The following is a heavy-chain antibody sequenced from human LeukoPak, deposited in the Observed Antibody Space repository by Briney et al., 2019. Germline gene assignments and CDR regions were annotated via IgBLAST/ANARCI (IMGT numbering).Heavy chain of an antibody. CDR1: GVSISSYY. CDR3: APHFGSGSKKYYFDY. CDR2: IYYSGTT. Sequence: PSETLSLTCTGSGVSISSYYLSWIRQPPGKGLEWIGYIYYSGTTNYNASLESRVTISVDTSKNQFSLKLPSVTAADTAVYYCAPHFGSGSKKYYFDYWGQGTVVTVSP. V-gene: IGHV4-59*01. J-gene: IGHJ4*02. D-gene: IGHD3-10*01.